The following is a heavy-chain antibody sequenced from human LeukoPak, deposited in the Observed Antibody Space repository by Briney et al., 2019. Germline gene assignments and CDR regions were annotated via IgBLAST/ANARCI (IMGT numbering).Heavy chain of an antibody. D-gene: IGHD6-19*01. CDR2: IWYDGSDK. Sequence: GRSLRLSCAASGFIFNSYGMHWVRQAPGKGLEWVAVIWYDGSDKYYADSVKGRFTIFRENSKNTLYLQMNSLRAEDTAVYYCAKDSSGWFGDYFDYWGQGTLVTVSS. J-gene: IGHJ4*02. V-gene: IGHV3-33*06. CDR3: AKDSSGWFGDYFDY. CDR1: GFIFNSYG.